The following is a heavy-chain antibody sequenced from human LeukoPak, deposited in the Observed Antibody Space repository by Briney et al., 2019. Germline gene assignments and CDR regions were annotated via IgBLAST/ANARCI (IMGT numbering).Heavy chain of an antibody. CDR1: GFTFSSYA. CDR2: ISYDGSNK. CDR3: ARDGWSDAFDI. V-gene: IGHV3-30*04. J-gene: IGHJ3*02. D-gene: IGHD2-15*01. Sequence: GGSLRLSCAASGFTFSSYAMHWVRQAPGKGLEWVAVISYDGSNKYYADSVKGRFTISRDNSKNTLYLQMNSLRAEDTAVYYCARDGWSDAFDIWGQGTMVTASS.